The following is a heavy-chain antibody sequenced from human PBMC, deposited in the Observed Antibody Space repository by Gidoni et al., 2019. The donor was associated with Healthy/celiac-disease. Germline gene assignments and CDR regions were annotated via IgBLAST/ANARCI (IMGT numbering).Heavy chain of an antibody. D-gene: IGHD3-22*01. V-gene: IGHV3-23*04. Sequence: EVQLVESGGGLVQPGGSLRLPCAASGFTFSSYAMSWVRQAPGKGLEWVSAISGSGGSTYYADSVKGRFTISRDNSKNTLYLQMNSLRAEDTAVYYCAKMGDPYYYDSNREDFQHWGQGTLVTVSS. CDR1: GFTFSSYA. CDR3: AKMGDPYYYDSNREDFQH. J-gene: IGHJ1*01. CDR2: ISGSGGST.